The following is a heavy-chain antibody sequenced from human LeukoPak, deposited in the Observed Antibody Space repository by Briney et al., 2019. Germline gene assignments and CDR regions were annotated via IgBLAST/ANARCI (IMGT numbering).Heavy chain of an antibody. V-gene: IGHV5-51*01. D-gene: IGHD3-22*01. J-gene: IGHJ4*02. CDR2: IYLSDSDT. Sequence: GESLKISCKGSGYIFTTYWIGWVRPMPGKGLEWMGIIYLSDSDTKYSPSFQGQVTISADKSTSTAYLQWSSLKASDTAMYYCARGYYFDYWGQGTLVTVSS. CDR3: ARGYYFDY. CDR1: GYIFTTYW.